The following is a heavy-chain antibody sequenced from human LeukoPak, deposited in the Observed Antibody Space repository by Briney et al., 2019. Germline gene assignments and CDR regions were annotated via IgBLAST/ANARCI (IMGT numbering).Heavy chain of an antibody. Sequence: GGSLRLSCAASGFTVSSNYMSWVRQAPGEGLEWVSVIYSGGSTYYADSVKGRFTISRDNSKNTLYLQMNSLRAEDTAVYYCARYSSGWYARDAFDIWGQGTMVTVSS. CDR1: GFTVSSNY. CDR2: IYSGGST. CDR3: ARYSSGWYARDAFDI. V-gene: IGHV3-53*01. D-gene: IGHD6-19*01. J-gene: IGHJ3*02.